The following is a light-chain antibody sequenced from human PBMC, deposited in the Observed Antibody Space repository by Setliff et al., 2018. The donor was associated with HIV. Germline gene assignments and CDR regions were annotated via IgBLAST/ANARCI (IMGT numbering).Light chain of an antibody. CDR2: EVS. CDR1: ISDVGTYNY. CDR3: RPYTGSMVV. J-gene: IGLJ2*01. V-gene: IGLV2-8*01. Sequence: QSVLTQPPSASGSPGHSVTISCTGNISDVGTYNYVSWYQQHPGKAPKLMTYEVSKRPSGVPYRFSGSKSGNTASLTVSGLQPEDESDYYCRPYTGSMVVFGGGTKVTVL.